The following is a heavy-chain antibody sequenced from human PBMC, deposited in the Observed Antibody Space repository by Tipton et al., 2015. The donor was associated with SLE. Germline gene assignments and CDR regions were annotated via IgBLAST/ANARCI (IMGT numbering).Heavy chain of an antibody. CDR1: GGSISSYY. Sequence: GLVKPSETLSLTCTVSGGSISSYYWSWIRQPAGKGLEWIGYIYYSGSSNTNYNPSLKSRVTISVDTSKNQFSLKLDSVTAADTAVYYCATSYSSPWGGYFDPWGQGTLVTVSS. V-gene: IGHV4-59*01. J-gene: IGHJ5*02. CDR3: ATSYSSPWGGYFDP. D-gene: IGHD6-13*01. CDR2: IYYSGSSNT.